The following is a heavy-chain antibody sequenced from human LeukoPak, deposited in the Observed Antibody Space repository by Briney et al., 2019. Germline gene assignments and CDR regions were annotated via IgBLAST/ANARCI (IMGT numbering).Heavy chain of an antibody. CDR1: GFTVSSYE. Sequence: PGGSLRLSCAASGFTVSSYEMNWVRQAPGKGLEWVSYISCSGSTIYYAESVKGRFTISRDNAKNSLYLQMNSLRAEDTAVYYCARDGYYYDSSGYTDQVIDYWGQGTLVTVSS. CDR2: ISCSGSTI. CDR3: ARDGYYYDSSGYTDQVIDY. D-gene: IGHD3-22*01. J-gene: IGHJ4*02. V-gene: IGHV3-48*03.